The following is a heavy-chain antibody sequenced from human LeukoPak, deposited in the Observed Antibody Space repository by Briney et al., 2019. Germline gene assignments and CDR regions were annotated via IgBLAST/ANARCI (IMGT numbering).Heavy chain of an antibody. CDR1: GFTFSSYW. V-gene: IGHV3-74*01. J-gene: IGHJ4*02. Sequence: GGSLRLSCAASGFTFSSYWMHWVRQAPGKGLVWVSRVNSDGSGTTYADSVKGRFTISRDNAKNTLYLQMDSLRAEDTAVYYCARESKYSGYPFDYWGQGTLVTVSS. D-gene: IGHD5-12*01. CDR2: VNSDGSGT. CDR3: ARESKYSGYPFDY.